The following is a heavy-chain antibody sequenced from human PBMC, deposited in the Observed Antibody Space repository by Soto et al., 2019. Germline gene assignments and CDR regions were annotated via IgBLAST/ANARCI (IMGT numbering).Heavy chain of an antibody. CDR3: ARDSDCSGGSCYSSPLDYYYYGMDV. CDR2: ISAYNGNT. V-gene: IGHV1-18*04. CDR1: GYTFTSYG. D-gene: IGHD2-15*01. Sequence: ATVKVSCKASGYTFTSYGISWVRQAPRQGLEWMGWISAYNGNTNYAQKLQGRVTMTTDTSTSTAYMELRSLRSDDTAVYYCARDSDCSGGSCYSSPLDYYYYGMDVWGQGTTVTVSS. J-gene: IGHJ6*02.